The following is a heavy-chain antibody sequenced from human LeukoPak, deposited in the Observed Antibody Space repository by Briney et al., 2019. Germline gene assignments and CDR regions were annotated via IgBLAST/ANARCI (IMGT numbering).Heavy chain of an antibody. CDR3: ARRPCSGGSCYYFDF. CDR2: ISPGDSDT. J-gene: IGHJ4*02. Sequence: GESLKISCKASGYFFTSFWIGWVRRMPGKGLEWMGTISPGDSDTRYSPSLQGHVTISADNSINTAYLQWSSLRPSDTAMYFCARRPCSGGSCYYFDFWGQGTLVTVSS. CDR1: GYFFTSFW. D-gene: IGHD2-15*01. V-gene: IGHV5-51*01.